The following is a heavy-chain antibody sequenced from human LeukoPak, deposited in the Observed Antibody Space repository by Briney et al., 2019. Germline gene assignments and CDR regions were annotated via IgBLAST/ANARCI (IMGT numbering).Heavy chain of an antibody. CDR3: ARSPHLQQFLPRFDS. Sequence: SETLSLTCTVSGGSINNYFWSWIRLTPGKGLEWIGYISHSGITNYNPSLKSRVSLSLDTSESQFSLRLSSVSAADTAVYYCARSPHLQQFLPRFDSWGQGTLVTVSS. CDR2: ISHSGIT. CDR1: GGSINNYF. V-gene: IGHV4-59*01. D-gene: IGHD5-18*01. J-gene: IGHJ4*02.